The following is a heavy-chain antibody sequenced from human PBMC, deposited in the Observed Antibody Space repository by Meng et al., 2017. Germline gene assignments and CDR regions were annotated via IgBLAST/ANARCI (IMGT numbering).Heavy chain of an antibody. CDR2: IKQDGSEK. Sequence: GESLKISCAASGFTFSSYWMSWVRQAPGKGLEWVANIKQDGSEKYYVDSVKGRFTISRDNAKNSLYLQMNSLRAEDTAVYYCARGQDQYSSGWNAFDIWGQGTMVTVS. CDR1: GFTFSSYW. CDR3: ARGQDQYSSGWNAFDI. J-gene: IGHJ3*02. D-gene: IGHD6-19*01. V-gene: IGHV3-7*01.